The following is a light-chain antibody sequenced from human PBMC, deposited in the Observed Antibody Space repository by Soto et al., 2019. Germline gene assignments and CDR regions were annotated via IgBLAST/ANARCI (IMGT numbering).Light chain of an antibody. J-gene: IGKJ1*01. CDR2: GAS. V-gene: IGKV3-20*01. Sequence: EIVLTQSPGTLALSPGEGATLSCRASQSVSKYLAWYQQKPGQAPRLLIYGASSRATCIPDSFSGSGSGTDFTLTISRLEPEDFAVYYCQQYGGSPQTFGQETKVEIK. CDR1: QSVSKY. CDR3: QQYGGSPQT.